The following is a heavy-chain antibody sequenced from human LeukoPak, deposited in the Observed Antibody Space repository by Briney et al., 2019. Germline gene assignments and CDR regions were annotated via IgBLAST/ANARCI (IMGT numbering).Heavy chain of an antibody. Sequence: GSLRLSCAASGFSFISYAMDWVRQAPGKGLEWVAVISYDGSNKHYADSVKGRFTISGDNSKNTVYLQMNSLRAEDSAVYYCVRDRAYGSGSYSPFDYWGQGTLVTVSS. CDR2: ISYDGSNK. D-gene: IGHD3-10*01. CDR1: GFSFISYA. V-gene: IGHV3-30-3*01. CDR3: VRDRAYGSGSYSPFDY. J-gene: IGHJ4*02.